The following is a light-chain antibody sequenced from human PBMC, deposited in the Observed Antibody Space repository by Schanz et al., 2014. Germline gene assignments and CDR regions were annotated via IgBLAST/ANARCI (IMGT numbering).Light chain of an antibody. CDR3: QQYYDWSPIA. V-gene: IGKV3-15*01. CDR1: RSISGN. Sequence: EIVVTQSPATLALSPGERASLSCRASRSISGNLAWYQQKPGQAPRLLIFGASTRATGIPPRFSGSMSGTEFTLTISSLQSEDFAVYYCQQYYDWSPIAFGQGTRLEIK. CDR2: GAS. J-gene: IGKJ5*01.